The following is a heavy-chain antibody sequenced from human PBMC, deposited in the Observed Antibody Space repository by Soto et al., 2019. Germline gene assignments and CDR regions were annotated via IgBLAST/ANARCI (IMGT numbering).Heavy chain of an antibody. Sequence: ASETLSLTCTVSGGSISSSYWNWIRQPPGKALEWVGFIFYSGHTNYSPSPRSRATISLDMSKNQFSLKLTSVTAADTAVYYCARRLAGSPRYFDYWGQGVLVTVSS. CDR2: IFYSGHT. V-gene: IGHV4-59*01. CDR3: ARRLAGSPRYFDY. J-gene: IGHJ4*02. D-gene: IGHD1-1*01. CDR1: GGSISSSY.